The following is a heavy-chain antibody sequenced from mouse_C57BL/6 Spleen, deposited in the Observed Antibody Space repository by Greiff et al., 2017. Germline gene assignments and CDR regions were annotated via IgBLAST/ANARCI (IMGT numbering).Heavy chain of an antibody. CDR1: GYAFTNYL. Sequence: VQLVESGAELVRPGTSVKVSCKASGYAFTNYLIEWVKQRPGQGLEWIGVINPGSGGTNYNEKFKGKATLTADKSSSTAYMQLSSLTSEDSAVYCCARSDGYYSWFAYWGKGTLVTVSA. V-gene: IGHV1-54*01. CDR2: INPGSGGT. D-gene: IGHD2-3*01. CDR3: ARSDGYYSWFAY. J-gene: IGHJ3*01.